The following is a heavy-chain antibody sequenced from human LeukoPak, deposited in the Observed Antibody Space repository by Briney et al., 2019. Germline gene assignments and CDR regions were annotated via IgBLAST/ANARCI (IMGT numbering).Heavy chain of an antibody. CDR3: AGSSTSWGDY. J-gene: IGHJ4*02. Sequence: PSETLSLTCTVSGGSISSYYWSWIRQSPGKGLEWIGYIYYSGSTNYNPSLKSRVTISVDTSKNQFSLKLSSVTAADTAVYYCAGSSTSWGDYWGQGTLVTVSS. D-gene: IGHD2-2*01. CDR1: GGSISSYY. V-gene: IGHV4-59*01. CDR2: IYYSGST.